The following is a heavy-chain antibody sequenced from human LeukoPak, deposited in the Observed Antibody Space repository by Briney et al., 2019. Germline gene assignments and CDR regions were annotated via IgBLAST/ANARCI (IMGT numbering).Heavy chain of an antibody. CDR2: IYYSGST. D-gene: IGHD6-19*01. J-gene: IGHJ4*02. CDR1: GGSISSSPYY. V-gene: IGHV4-39*01. CDR3: ARHASVDGNWPRPLDY. Sequence: NSSETLSLTCTVSGGSISSSPYYWGWIRQPPGKGLEWIGNIYYSGSTYYNPSLKPRITISVDTSKNQFSLKLTSVTAADTAVYYCARHASVDGNWPRPLDYWGQGSLVTVSS.